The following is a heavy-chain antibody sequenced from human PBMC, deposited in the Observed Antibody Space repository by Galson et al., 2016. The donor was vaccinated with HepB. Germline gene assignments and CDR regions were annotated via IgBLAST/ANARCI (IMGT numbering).Heavy chain of an antibody. V-gene: IGHV3-23*01. CDR1: GVTFSSYA. CDR2: ISGGGGST. J-gene: IGHJ3*02. Sequence: SLRLSCAASGVTFSSYAMSWVSQAPGKGLEWVSAISGGGGSTYYADSVKGRFTISRDNSKNTLYLQMNILRAEDTALYYCARGRGSNWRDAFDIWGQGTMVTVSS. CDR3: ARGRGSNWRDAFDI. D-gene: IGHD6-13*01.